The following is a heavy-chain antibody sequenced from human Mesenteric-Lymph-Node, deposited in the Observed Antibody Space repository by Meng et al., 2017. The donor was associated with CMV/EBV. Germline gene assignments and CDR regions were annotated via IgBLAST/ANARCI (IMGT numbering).Heavy chain of an antibody. CDR2: ISSSGSTI. V-gene: IGHV3-11*04. Sequence: GGSLRLSCAASRFTFSDYYMSWIRQAPGKGLEWVSYISSSGSTIYYADSVKGRFTISRDNAKNSLYLQMNSLRADDTAVYYCSCMSSSFYYWGQGTLVTVSS. CDR3: SCMSSSFYY. CDR1: RFTFSDYY. J-gene: IGHJ4*02. D-gene: IGHD6-6*01.